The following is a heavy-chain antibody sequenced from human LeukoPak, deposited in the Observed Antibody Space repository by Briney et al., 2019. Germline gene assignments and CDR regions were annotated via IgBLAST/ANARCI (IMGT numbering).Heavy chain of an antibody. V-gene: IGHV3-23*01. Sequence: GGSLRLSCAASGFTFNSYAMSWVRQAPGKGLEWVSSISGSGGSTYYADSVKGRFTISRDNSKNTLYLQMNSLRAEDTAVYYCAKGWYRIAAAGYYFDYWGQGTLVTVSS. CDR3: AKGWYRIAAAGYYFDY. J-gene: IGHJ4*02. CDR1: GFTFNSYA. CDR2: ISGSGGST. D-gene: IGHD6-13*01.